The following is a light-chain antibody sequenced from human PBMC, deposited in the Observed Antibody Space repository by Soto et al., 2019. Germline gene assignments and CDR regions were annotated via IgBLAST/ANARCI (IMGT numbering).Light chain of an antibody. CDR2: AAS. J-gene: IGKJ1*01. CDR3: QQYGSSPWT. V-gene: IGKV3-20*01. Sequence: EIVLTQSPGTLSLSPGERAILSCRASQTVSSSFLAWYQQKPGQAPRLLIYAASSRATGIPDRFSGSGSATDFTLTISRLEPEDFAVYFCQQYGSSPWTFGQGTKVENK. CDR1: QTVSSSF.